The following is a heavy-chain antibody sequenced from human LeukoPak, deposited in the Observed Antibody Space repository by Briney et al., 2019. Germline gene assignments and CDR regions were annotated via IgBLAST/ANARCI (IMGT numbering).Heavy chain of an antibody. J-gene: IGHJ6*02. Sequence: SETLSLTCTVSGGSISNYYWSWIRQSPVKGLEWIGYIYFSGATNYNPSLKSRVTISVDTSKNQFSLKLSSVTTADTAVYYCAREDPQTTVPEGLDVWGQGTTVTVSS. CDR2: IYFSGAT. CDR1: GGSISNYY. D-gene: IGHD4-17*01. V-gene: IGHV4-59*01. CDR3: AREDPQTTVPEGLDV.